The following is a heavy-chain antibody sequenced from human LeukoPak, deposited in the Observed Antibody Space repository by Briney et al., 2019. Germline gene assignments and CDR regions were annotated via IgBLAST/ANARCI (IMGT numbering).Heavy chain of an antibody. V-gene: IGHV3-23*01. CDR3: AKRLEVVATTIDY. D-gene: IGHD5-12*01. CDR1: GFTFSSHA. CDR2: INSGGGST. Sequence: GGSLRLSCAASGFTFSSHAMNWVRQAPGKGLEWVSGINSGGGSTYYADSVKGRFTISRDNSKNTLYLQMNSLRGEDTAVYYCAKRLEVVATTIDYWGQGTLVTVSS. J-gene: IGHJ4*02.